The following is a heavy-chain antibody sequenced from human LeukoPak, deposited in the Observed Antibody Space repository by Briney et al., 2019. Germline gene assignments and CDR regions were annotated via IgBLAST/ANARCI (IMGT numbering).Heavy chain of an antibody. V-gene: IGHV4-59*08. CDR3: AGSGYYTLAGFDY. Sequence: SQTLSLTCTVSGGSISSYYWSWIRQPPGKGLEWIGYIYYSGSTNYNPSLKSRVTISVDTSKNQFSLKLSSVTAADTAVYHCAGSGYYTLAGFDYWGQGTLVTVSS. CDR1: GGSISSYY. J-gene: IGHJ4*02. D-gene: IGHD3-3*01. CDR2: IYYSGST.